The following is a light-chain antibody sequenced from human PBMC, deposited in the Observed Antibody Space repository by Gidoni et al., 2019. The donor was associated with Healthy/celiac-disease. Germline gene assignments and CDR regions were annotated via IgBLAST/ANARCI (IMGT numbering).Light chain of an antibody. Sequence: DIQMTQSPSTLSASVGDRVTITCRASHSISSWLAWYQQKPGKVPMLLIYKASSLASGVPSRFSGSGSGTEFTLTLSSLQFDDFATYYCQQYNSYSYTFGQGTKLEIK. CDR3: QQYNSYSYT. J-gene: IGKJ2*01. CDR1: HSISSW. CDR2: KAS. V-gene: IGKV1-5*03.